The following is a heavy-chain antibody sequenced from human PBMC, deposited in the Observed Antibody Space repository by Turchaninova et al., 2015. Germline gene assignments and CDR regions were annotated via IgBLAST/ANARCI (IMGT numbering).Heavy chain of an antibody. V-gene: IGHV7-4-1*02. Sequence: QVQLVQSGSELKKPGASVKVSCKASGYTFTSYAMNWVRQAPGQGLEWMGWINTNTGNPMYAQGFTGRFVFSLDTSVSTAYLKISSLKAEDTAVYYCAPYIYSNSAEYFQHWGQGTLVTVSS. D-gene: IGHD4-11*01. J-gene: IGHJ1*01. CDR1: GYTFTSYA. CDR3: APYIYSNSAEYFQH. CDR2: INTNTGNP.